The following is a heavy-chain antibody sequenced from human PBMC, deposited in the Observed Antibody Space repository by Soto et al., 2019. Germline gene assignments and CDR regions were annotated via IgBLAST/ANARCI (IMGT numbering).Heavy chain of an antibody. D-gene: IGHD4-17*01. V-gene: IGHV3-23*01. CDR1: GFTFSSYA. CDR2: ISGSGGST. Sequence: EVQLLESGGGLVQPGGSLRLSCAASGFTFSSYAMSWVRQAPVKGLEWVSAISGSGGSTYYADSVTGRFTISRDNSKNTLYLQMNSLRAEDTAVYYCAKGRRWTTQISYFDSWGQGTLVPVSS. CDR3: AKGRRWTTQISYFDS. J-gene: IGHJ4*02.